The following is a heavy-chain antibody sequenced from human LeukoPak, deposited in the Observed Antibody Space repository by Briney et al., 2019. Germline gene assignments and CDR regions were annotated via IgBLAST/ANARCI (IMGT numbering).Heavy chain of an antibody. CDR1: GYTFTGYY. CDR3: ARKGSTSYNWFDP. Sequence: ASVKVSCKASGYTFTGYYMHWVRQAPGQGLEWMGWINPNSGGTNYEQKFQGRVTMTRDTSISTAYMELSRLRSDDTAVYYCARKGSTSYNWFDPWGQGTLVTVSS. CDR2: INPNSGGT. V-gene: IGHV1-2*02. D-gene: IGHD2-2*01. J-gene: IGHJ5*02.